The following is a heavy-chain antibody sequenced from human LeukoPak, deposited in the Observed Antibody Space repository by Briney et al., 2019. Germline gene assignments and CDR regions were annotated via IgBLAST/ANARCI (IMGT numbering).Heavy chain of an antibody. J-gene: IGHJ5*02. CDR2: ISYDGRNN. D-gene: IGHD3-10*01. CDR3: ARDIRGSGNYGWFDP. V-gene: IGHV3-30*04. Sequence: GGSLRLSCAASGFTFSIYTLHWVRQAPGKGLEWVAVISYDGRNNYYADSVKGRFTISRDNSKNTLYLQMNSLRAEDTATYSCARDIRGSGNYGWFDPWGQGTLVTVSS. CDR1: GFTFSIYT.